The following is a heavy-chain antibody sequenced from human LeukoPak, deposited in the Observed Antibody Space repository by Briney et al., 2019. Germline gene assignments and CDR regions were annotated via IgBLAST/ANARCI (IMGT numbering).Heavy chain of an antibody. CDR2: MNPNSGNT. V-gene: IGHV1-8*01. CDR3: ARGLGRNRVLLYFDWLLSYYMDV. D-gene: IGHD3-9*01. J-gene: IGHJ6*03. CDR1: GYTFTSYD. Sequence: ASVKVSCKASGYTFTSYDINWVRQATGQGLEWMGWMNPNSGNTGYAQKFQGRVTMTRNTSISTAYMELSSLRSEDTAVYYCARGLGRNRVLLYFDWLLSYYMDVWGKGTTVTVSS.